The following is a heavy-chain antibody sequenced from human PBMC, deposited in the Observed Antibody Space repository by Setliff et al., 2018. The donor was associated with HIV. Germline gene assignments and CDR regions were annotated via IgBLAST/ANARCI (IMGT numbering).Heavy chain of an antibody. Sequence: ASVKVSCKASGYTFTDYYMHWVQQAPGKGLEWMGRVDPKNGKTLYAENLRGRITITADTPTDTAYMELNSLRSEDTAMYYCATLDYYGSQTYNLALHYWGQGTLVTVSS. V-gene: IGHV1-69-2*01. CDR1: GYTFTDYY. CDR2: VDPKNGKT. D-gene: IGHD3-10*01. CDR3: ATLDYYGSQTYNLALHY. J-gene: IGHJ4*02.